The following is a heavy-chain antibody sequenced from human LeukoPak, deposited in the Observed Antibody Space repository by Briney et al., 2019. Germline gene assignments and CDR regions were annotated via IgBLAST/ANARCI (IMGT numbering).Heavy chain of an antibody. V-gene: IGHV3-15*07. Sequence: GSLRLSCAASGFTFKNAWMNWVRQAPGKGLEWVGLIKSKSDGGSTDYAAPVKGRFTISRDDSNNVLYLQMNSLKIEDTAIYYCTTFTVVVIAASPFSWGQGTLVTVSS. J-gene: IGHJ5*02. CDR3: TTFTVVVIAASPFS. CDR2: IKSKSDGGST. CDR1: GFTFKNAW. D-gene: IGHD2-21*01.